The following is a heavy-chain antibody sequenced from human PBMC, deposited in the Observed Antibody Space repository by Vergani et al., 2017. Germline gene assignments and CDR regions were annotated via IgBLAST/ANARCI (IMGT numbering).Heavy chain of an antibody. J-gene: IGHJ6*02. CDR3: ARGVRYCSSTSCYGRYYYYYGMDV. D-gene: IGHD2-2*01. V-gene: IGHV4-34*01. Sequence: QVQLQQWGAGLLKPSETLSLTCAVYGGSFSGYYWSWIRQPPGKGPEWIGEINHSGSTNYNPSLKSRVTISVDTSKNQFSLKLSSVTAADTAVYYCARGVRYCSSTSCYGRYYYYYGMDVWGQGTTVTVSS. CDR1: GGSFSGYY. CDR2: INHSGST.